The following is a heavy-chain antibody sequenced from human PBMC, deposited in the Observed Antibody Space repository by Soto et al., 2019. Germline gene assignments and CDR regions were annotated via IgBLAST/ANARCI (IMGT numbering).Heavy chain of an antibody. CDR1: GYSFTSYW. CDR2: IYPGDSDT. CDR3: ARLGGIVGALDAFDI. V-gene: IGHV5-51*01. D-gene: IGHD1-26*01. J-gene: IGHJ3*02. Sequence: GESLKISCKGSGYSFTSYWIGWVRQMPGKGLEWMGIIYPGDSDTRYRPSFQGQVTISADKSISTAYLQWSSLKASDTAMYYCARLGGIVGALDAFDIWGQGTMVTVSS.